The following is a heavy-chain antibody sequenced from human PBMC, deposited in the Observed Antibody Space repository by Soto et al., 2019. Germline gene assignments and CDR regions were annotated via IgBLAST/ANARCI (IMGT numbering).Heavy chain of an antibody. CDR1: GFTFGDYW. J-gene: IGHJ4*02. CDR3: ARGKYIGSYYFDT. Sequence: LRLSCEVSGFTFGDYWMHWVRQAPGKGLEWVSRVDSDGNGATYADSVRGRFTISRDNAKNTLYLQITGLGVEDTAMYYCARGKYIGSYYFDTGRQGTPVTVSS. CDR2: VDSDGNGA. D-gene: IGHD1-26*01. V-gene: IGHV3-74*01.